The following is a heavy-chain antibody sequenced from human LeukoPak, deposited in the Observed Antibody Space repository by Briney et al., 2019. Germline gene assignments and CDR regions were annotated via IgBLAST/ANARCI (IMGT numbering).Heavy chain of an antibody. Sequence: GGSLRLSCAASGFTFSSNSMNWVRQAPGKGLEWVSYISSSSSTIYYADSVKGRFTISRDNAKNSLYLQMNSLRAEDTAVYYCAGLGCSSTTCFDYWGQGTLVTVSS. D-gene: IGHD2-2*01. J-gene: IGHJ4*02. CDR3: AGLGCSSTTCFDY. CDR1: GFTFSSNS. CDR2: ISSSSSTI. V-gene: IGHV3-48*01.